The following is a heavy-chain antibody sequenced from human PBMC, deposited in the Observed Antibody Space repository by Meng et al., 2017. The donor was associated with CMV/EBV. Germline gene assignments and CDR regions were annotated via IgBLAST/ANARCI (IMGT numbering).Heavy chain of an antibody. CDR1: GDSFSSNSAA. V-gene: IGHV6-1*01. J-gene: IGHJ5*02. CDR3: ARGIDFCDP. CDR2: TYYRSKWDN. Sequence: VHLQQSGPGLVKPRQTLSRTCAIAGDSFSSNSAAWIWTRQFPSRGPEWLGRTYYRSKWDNDYAVSVKSRITINPDTSKNQFSLQLNSVTPEDTSVYYCARGIDFCDPWGQGTLVTVSS. D-gene: IGHD3/OR15-3a*01.